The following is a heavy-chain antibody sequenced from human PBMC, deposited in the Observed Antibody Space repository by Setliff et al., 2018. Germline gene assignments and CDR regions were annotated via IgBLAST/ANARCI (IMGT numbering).Heavy chain of an antibody. CDR1: GYNFITFG. J-gene: IGHJ6*03. V-gene: IGHV1-18*01. CDR2: ISPYMGNT. CDR3: AREGRRYYDSSGYYYDPYYYYYMDV. Sequence: ASVKVSCKTSGYNFITFGISWVRQAPGQGLEWMGWISPYMGNTNYAQKFEGRVTMTTDTSTSTAYMELRSLTSDDTAVYYCAREGRRYYDSSGYYYDPYYYYYMDVWGKGTTVTVSS. D-gene: IGHD3-22*01.